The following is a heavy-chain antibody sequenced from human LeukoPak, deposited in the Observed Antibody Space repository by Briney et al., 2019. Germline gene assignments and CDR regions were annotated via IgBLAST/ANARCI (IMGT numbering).Heavy chain of an antibody. J-gene: IGHJ4*02. CDR2: ISSSSSYI. CDR1: GFTFSSYS. Sequence: GGSLRLSCAASGFTFSSYSMNWVRQAPGKGLEWVSSISSSSSYIYYADSVKGRFTISRDNAKNSLYLQMNSLGAEDTAVYYCAAQTTNFDYWGQGTLVTVSS. CDR3: AAQTTNFDY. D-gene: IGHD1-1*01. V-gene: IGHV3-21*01.